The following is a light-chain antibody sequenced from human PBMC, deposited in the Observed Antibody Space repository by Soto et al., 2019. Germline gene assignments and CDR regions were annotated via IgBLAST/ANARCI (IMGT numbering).Light chain of an antibody. CDR3: QQYGTSPPGT. J-gene: IGKJ1*01. Sequence: EIVFNLAPGTVSLTQRERATLSCRASQSVSSSYLAWYQQKPGQAPRLLIYGASNRAPDIPDRFSGSGSGTDFTLTISRLEPEDFAVYYCQQYGTSPPGTFGQVTKV. CDR2: GAS. CDR1: QSVSSSY. V-gene: IGKV3-20*01.